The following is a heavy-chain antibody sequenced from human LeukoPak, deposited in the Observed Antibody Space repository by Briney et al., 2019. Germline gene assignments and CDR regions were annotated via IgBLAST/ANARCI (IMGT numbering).Heavy chain of an antibody. CDR3: ARGPHHYDILTGYSTPSLVDY. Sequence: SETLSLTCTVSGGSISSSDYYWGWVRQPPGKGLEWIGTIYYTGSTYYSPSFKSRVTISEDTSKNQFSLKLSSVTATDTAVYYCARGPHHYDILTGYSTPSLVDYWGQGTLVTVSS. CDR2: IYYTGST. J-gene: IGHJ4*02. D-gene: IGHD3-9*01. CDR1: GGSISSSDYY. V-gene: IGHV4-39*01.